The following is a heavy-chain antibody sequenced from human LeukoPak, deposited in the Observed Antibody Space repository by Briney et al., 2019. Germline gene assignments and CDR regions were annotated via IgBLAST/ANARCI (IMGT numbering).Heavy chain of an antibody. CDR3: ANDLRWYAFDS. V-gene: IGHV3-30*18. J-gene: IGHJ4*02. D-gene: IGHD4-23*01. Sequence: GSSLTLSCAASGFTLSSYGMHWVRQAPGKGLGWVAVISYDGSNKYYADSVKGRFTISRDNSKNTLYLQMNSLRAEDTAVYYCANDLRWYAFDSWGQGTLVTVSS. CDR1: GFTLSSYG. CDR2: ISYDGSNK.